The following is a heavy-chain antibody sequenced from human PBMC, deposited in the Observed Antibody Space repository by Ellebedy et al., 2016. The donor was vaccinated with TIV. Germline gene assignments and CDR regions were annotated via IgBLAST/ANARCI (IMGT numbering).Heavy chain of an antibody. D-gene: IGHD2/OR15-2a*01. CDR2: ISYSGDLM. J-gene: IGHJ4*02. CDR1: GFTFSGYY. CDR3: VRDEGVNINYRFDY. Sequence: PGGSLRLSCAASGFTFSGYYMSWFRQAPGKGPAWVSYISYSGDLMYYADSVKGRFTTSRDNAENSLSLQMNSLRAEDTAVYYCVRDEGVNINYRFDYWGQGTLVTVSS. V-gene: IGHV3-11*04.